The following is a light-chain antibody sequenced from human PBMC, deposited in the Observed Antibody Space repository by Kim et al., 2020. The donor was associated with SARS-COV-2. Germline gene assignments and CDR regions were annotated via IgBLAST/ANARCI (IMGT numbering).Light chain of an antibody. V-gene: IGLV1-44*01. CDR2: VDN. CDR1: SSNIGSNT. Sequence: ELTQPPSASGIPVHRLTISCSGSSSNIGSNTVNWFQQVPGAAPKLLIFVDNERLSGLPDRFSGAKSGTSASLAISGLQSDDESDYFCAAWDDTLSAWVLGGGTHLTIL. J-gene: IGLJ3*02. CDR3: AAWDDTLSAWV.